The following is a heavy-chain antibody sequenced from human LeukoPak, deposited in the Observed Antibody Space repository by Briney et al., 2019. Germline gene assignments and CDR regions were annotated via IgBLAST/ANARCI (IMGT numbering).Heavy chain of an antibody. D-gene: IGHD2-2*01. CDR3: ARDSCSSTSCSIDY. V-gene: IGHV4-30-4*08. CDR2: IYYSGST. CDR1: GGSISSGDYY. Sequence: KASETLSLTCTVSGGSISSGDYYWSWIRQPPGKGLEWIGYIYYSGSTYYNPSLKSRVTISVDTSKNQFSLKLSSVTAADTAVYYCARDSCSSTSCSIDYWGQGTLVTVSS. J-gene: IGHJ4*02.